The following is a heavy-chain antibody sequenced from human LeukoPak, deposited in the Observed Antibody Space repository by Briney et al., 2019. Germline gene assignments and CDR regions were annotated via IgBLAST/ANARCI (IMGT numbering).Heavy chain of an antibody. CDR1: GFTFS. CDR3: ARGWKYFDY. D-gene: IGHD1-1*01. CDR2: VSGSDGST. Sequence: PGGSLRLSCAASGFTFSMSWVRQAPGKGLEWVSTVSGSDGSTYYADSVKGRFTISRDNSKNTLYLQMNSLRAEDTAVYYCARGWKYFDYWGQGTLVTVSS. V-gene: IGHV3-23*01. J-gene: IGHJ4*02.